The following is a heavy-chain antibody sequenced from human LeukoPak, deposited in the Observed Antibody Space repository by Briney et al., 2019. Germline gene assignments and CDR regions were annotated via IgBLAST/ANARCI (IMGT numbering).Heavy chain of an antibody. CDR3: ARRLSSTPLYDF. J-gene: IGHJ4*02. Sequence: GESLKISFKGSGYPFTSFWIGWVRQMPGKGLEWMGIIYPGDSDTRYSSSFQGQVTISADKSISTAYLQWSSLKASDTAMYYCARRLSSTPLYDFWGQGTLVTVSS. V-gene: IGHV5-51*01. D-gene: IGHD2-2*01. CDR1: GYPFTSFW. CDR2: IYPGDSDT.